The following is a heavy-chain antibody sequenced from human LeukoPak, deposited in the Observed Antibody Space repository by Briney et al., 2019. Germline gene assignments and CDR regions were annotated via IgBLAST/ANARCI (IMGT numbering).Heavy chain of an antibody. CDR3: ARAVSLGRSAAKGSFDY. Sequence: SETLSLTCAVSGGSISSSNWWSRVRQPPGKGLEWIGEIYHSGSTNYNPSLKSRVTISVDKSKNQFSLKLSSVTAADTAVYYCARAVSLGRSAAKGSFDYWGQGTLVTVSS. J-gene: IGHJ4*02. D-gene: IGHD1-26*01. CDR2: IYHSGST. CDR1: GGSISSSNW. V-gene: IGHV4-4*02.